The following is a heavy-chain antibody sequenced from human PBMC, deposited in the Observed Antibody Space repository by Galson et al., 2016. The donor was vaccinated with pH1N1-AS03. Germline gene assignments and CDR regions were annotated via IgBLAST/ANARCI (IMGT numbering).Heavy chain of an antibody. J-gene: IGHJ3*01. CDR1: GFRFGDYW. D-gene: IGHD6-19*01. V-gene: IGHV3-7*01. CDR3: AEEVGSSGWFVACDL. Sequence: LRLSCAASGFRFGDYWGTWVRQAAGKGPEWVATMSKDGSEKYYVDSVKGRFTFSRDNPKNSLYLQMNSLRVEDTANYFCAEEVGSSGWFVACDLWGQGTVVTVSS. CDR2: MSKDGSEK.